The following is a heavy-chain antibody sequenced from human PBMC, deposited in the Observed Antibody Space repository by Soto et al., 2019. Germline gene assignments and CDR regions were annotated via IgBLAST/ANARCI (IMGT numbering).Heavy chain of an antibody. CDR2: IYDSGST. CDR3: ARKQAGYFYGIDY. D-gene: IGHD3-10*01. CDR1: GGSITSGGYY. V-gene: IGHV4-31*03. Sequence: SETLSLTCTVSGGSITSGGYYWSWIRQHPGKGLEWLGYIYDSGSTFYNPSLKSRITLSVDTSKNQFSLKLSSVTVADTAVYFCARKQAGYFYGIDYWRQGTLVIVSS. J-gene: IGHJ4*02.